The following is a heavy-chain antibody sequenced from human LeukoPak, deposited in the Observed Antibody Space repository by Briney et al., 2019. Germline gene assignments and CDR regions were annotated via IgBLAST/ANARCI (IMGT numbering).Heavy chain of an antibody. D-gene: IGHD6-13*01. CDR1: GGSLRGYY. CDR2: INHSGST. CDR3: ARVPLKAAAGTDWYFDL. Sequence: SETLSLTCAVYGGSLRGYYWSWIRQPPGKGLEWIGEINHSGSTNYNPSLKSRVIISVDTSKNQFSLQLNSVTPEDTAVYYCARVPLKAAAGTDWYFDLWGRGTLVTVSS. J-gene: IGHJ2*01. V-gene: IGHV4-34*01.